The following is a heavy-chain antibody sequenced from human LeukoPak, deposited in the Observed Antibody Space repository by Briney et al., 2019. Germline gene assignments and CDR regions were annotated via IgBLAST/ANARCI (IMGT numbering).Heavy chain of an antibody. D-gene: IGHD3-3*01. CDR1: GGSISSYH. CDR2: IYHSGST. Sequence: SETLSLTCTVSGGSISSYHWSWIRQPPGKGLEWIGSIYHSGSTYYNPSLKSRVTISVDTSKNQFSLKLSSVTAAGTAVYYCARWDYDFCSGYPSDYWGQGTLVTVSS. CDR3: ARWDYDFCSGYPSDY. J-gene: IGHJ4*02. V-gene: IGHV4-59*08.